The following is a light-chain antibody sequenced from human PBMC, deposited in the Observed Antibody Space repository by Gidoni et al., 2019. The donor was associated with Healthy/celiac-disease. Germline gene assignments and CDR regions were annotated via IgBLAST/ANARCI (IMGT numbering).Light chain of an antibody. J-gene: IGKJ4*01. CDR3: QQYYSTPLT. CDR2: WAS. Sequence: QSVLYSSNNKNYLAWYQQKPGQPPKLLIYWASTRESGVPDRFSGSGSGTDFTLTISSPQAEDVAVYYCQQYYSTPLTFGGGTKVEIK. CDR1: QSVLYSSNNKNY. V-gene: IGKV4-1*01.